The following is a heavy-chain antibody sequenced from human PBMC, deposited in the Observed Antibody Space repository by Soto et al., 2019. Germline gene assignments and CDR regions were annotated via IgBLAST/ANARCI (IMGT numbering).Heavy chain of an antibody. CDR1: GYTFTNYG. Sequence: QVQLVQSGPEVKRTGASVKVSCKASGYTFTNYGISWVRQAPGQGLDWMGWISTDNGITNTAQKVQGRVTMTTDTSTTTAYTELKSLRSDDTAVYYWARVRGTSMTVDGGAFDHWGQGTKVTVSS. V-gene: IGHV1-18*01. CDR2: ISTDNGIT. CDR3: ARVRGTSMTVDGGAFDH. J-gene: IGHJ3*01. D-gene: IGHD6-19*01.